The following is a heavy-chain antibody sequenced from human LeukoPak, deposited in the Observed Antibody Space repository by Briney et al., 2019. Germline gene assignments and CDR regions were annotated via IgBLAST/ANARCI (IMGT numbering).Heavy chain of an antibody. V-gene: IGHV1-69*04. Sequence: SVKVSCKASGGTFSSYAISWVRQAPGQGLEWMGRIIPILGIANYAQKFQGRVTITADKSTSTAYMELSSLRSEDTAVYYCARDGCSSTSCYIRNWFDPWGQRTLVTVSS. CDR1: GGTFSSYA. CDR2: IIPILGIA. D-gene: IGHD2-2*02. CDR3: ARDGCSSTSCYIRNWFDP. J-gene: IGHJ5*02.